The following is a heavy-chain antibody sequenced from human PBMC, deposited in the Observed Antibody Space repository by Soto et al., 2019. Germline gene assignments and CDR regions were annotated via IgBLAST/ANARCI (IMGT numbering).Heavy chain of an antibody. CDR1: GGSISSYY. D-gene: IGHD3-10*01. CDR2: IYYSGST. Sequence: QVQLQESGPGLVKPSETLSLTCTVSGGSISSYYWSWIRQPPGKGLEWIGYIYYSGSTNYNPSLKSRVTISVDTSKNPFSLKLSSVTAADTAVYYCARRQRNYYGSGSYWVFDYWGQGTLVTVSS. CDR3: ARRQRNYYGSGSYWVFDY. V-gene: IGHV4-59*08. J-gene: IGHJ4*02.